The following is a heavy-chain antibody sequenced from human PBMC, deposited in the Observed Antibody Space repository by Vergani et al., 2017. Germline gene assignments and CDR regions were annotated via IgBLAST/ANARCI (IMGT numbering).Heavy chain of an antibody. V-gene: IGHV1-46*01. CDR1: GYTFTSYY. J-gene: IGHJ4*02. Sequence: QVQLVQSGAEVKKPGASVKVSCKASGYTFTSYYMHWVRQAPGQGLEWMGIINPSGGSTSYAQKFQGRVTMTRDTSISTAYMELSRLRSDDTAVYYCARDWGYGDYPGGYWGQGTLVTVSS. CDR3: ARDWGYGDYPGGY. CDR2: INPSGGST. D-gene: IGHD4-17*01.